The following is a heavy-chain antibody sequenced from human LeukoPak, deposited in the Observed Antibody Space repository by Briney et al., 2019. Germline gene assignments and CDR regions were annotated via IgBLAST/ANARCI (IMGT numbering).Heavy chain of an antibody. CDR2: IRYDGSNK. CDR1: GFTFSSYG. CDR3: ASIVVVVAARFDP. D-gene: IGHD2-15*01. V-gene: IGHV3-30*02. Sequence: GGSLRLSCAASGFTFSSYGMHWVRQAPGKGLEWVAFIRYDGSNKYYADSVKGRFTISRDNSKNTLYLQMNSLRAEDTAVYYCASIVVVVAARFDPWGQGTLVTVSS. J-gene: IGHJ5*02.